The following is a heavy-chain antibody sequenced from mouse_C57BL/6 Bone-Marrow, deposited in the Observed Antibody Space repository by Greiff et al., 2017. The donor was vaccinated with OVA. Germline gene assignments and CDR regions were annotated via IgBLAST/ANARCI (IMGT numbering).Heavy chain of an antibody. CDR3: ARPYSSGYVYYFDY. V-gene: IGHV5-17*01. CDR1: GFTFSDYG. J-gene: IGHJ2*01. CDR2: ISSGSSTI. Sequence: EVQGVESGGGLVKPGGSLKLSCAASGFTFSDYGMHWVRQAPEKGLEWVAYISSGSSTIYSADTVKGRFTISRDNAKNTLFLQMTSLRSEDTAMYYCARPYSSGYVYYFDYWGQGTTLTVSS. D-gene: IGHD3-2*02.